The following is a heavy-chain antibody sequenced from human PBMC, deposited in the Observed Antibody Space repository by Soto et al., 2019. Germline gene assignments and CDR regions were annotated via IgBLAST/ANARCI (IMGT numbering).Heavy chain of an antibody. CDR1: GYSFTSYW. V-gene: IGHV5-10-1*01. J-gene: IGHJ6*02. CDR2: IDPSDSYT. CDR3: ARRHYYGMDV. Sequence: HGESPKIPCKGSGYSFTSYWISWVRQMPGKGLEWMGRIDPSDSYTNYSPSFQGHVTISADKSISTAYLQWSSLKASDTAMYYCARRHYYGMDVWGQGTTGTVAS.